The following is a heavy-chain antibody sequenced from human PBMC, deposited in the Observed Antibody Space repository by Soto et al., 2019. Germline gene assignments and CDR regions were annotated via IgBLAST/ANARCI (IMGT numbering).Heavy chain of an antibody. V-gene: IGHV1-2*04. Sequence: ASVKFSCKASGYTFTGYYMHWVRQAPGQGLEWMGWINPNSGGTNYAQKFQGWVTMTRDTSISTAYMELSRLRSDDTAVYYCARCQYDILTGSYYGMDVWGQGTTVTVSS. CDR1: GYTFTGYY. D-gene: IGHD3-9*01. CDR3: ARCQYDILTGSYYGMDV. J-gene: IGHJ6*02. CDR2: INPNSGGT.